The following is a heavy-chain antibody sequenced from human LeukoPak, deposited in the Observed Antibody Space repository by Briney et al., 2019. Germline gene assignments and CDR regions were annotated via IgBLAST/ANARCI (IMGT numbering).Heavy chain of an antibody. CDR1: GYTFTSYD. J-gene: IGHJ3*02. V-gene: IGHV1-8*01. CDR2: MNPNSGNT. Sequence: ASVKVSCKASGYTFTSYDINWVRQATGQGVEWMGWMNPNSGNTGYAQRFQGTVTMTRNTSISTAYMELSSLRSEDTAVYYCARGFYGSGSYYNGAFDIWGQGTMVTVSS. CDR3: ARGFYGSGSYYNGAFDI. D-gene: IGHD3-10*01.